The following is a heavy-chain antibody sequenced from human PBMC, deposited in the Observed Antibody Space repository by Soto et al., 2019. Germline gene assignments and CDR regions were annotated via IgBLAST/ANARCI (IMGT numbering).Heavy chain of an antibody. CDR1: GFTFSSYV. D-gene: IGHD2-15*01. CDR2: ISGSGGST. Sequence: EVQLSESGGGLVQPGGSLRLSCAASGFTFSSYVMSWVRQAPGKGLEWVSAISGSGGSTYYADSVKGRFTISRDNSKNALYLQMNSLRAEDTAVYYCAKGVRCSGGSCDYDYWGQGTLVTVSS. CDR3: AKGVRCSGGSCDYDY. V-gene: IGHV3-23*01. J-gene: IGHJ4*02.